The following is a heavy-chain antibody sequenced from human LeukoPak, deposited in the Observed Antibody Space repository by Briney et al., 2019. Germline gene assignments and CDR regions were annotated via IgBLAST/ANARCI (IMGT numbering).Heavy chain of an antibody. Sequence: GGSLRLSCAASGFTFRTSGMHWVRQAPGKGLEWVAFIQYHGRDKYYADSVKGRFTISRDKSKNTLYMEVNSLRAEDTAVYYCAREGGRTVAGTFDNWGQGTLVTVSS. J-gene: IGHJ4*02. CDR2: IQYHGRDK. CDR3: AREGGRTVAGTFDN. V-gene: IGHV3-30*02. CDR1: GFTFRTSG. D-gene: IGHD6-19*01.